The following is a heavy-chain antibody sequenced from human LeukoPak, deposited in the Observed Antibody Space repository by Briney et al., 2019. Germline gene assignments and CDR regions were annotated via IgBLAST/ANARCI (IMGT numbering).Heavy chain of an antibody. CDR3: ALGEYYCDGSGYYPWYYYGMDV. D-gene: IGHD3-22*01. J-gene: IGHJ6*02. V-gene: IGHV5-51*01. CDR1: GYSFTSYW. CDR2: IYPGDSDT. Sequence: GGSLKISCKGSGYSFTSYWIGWVRQMPGKGLEWMGIIYPGDSDTRYSPSFQGQVTISADKSISTAYLQWSSLKASDTAMYYCALGEYYCDGSGYYPWYYYGMDVWGQGTTVTVSS.